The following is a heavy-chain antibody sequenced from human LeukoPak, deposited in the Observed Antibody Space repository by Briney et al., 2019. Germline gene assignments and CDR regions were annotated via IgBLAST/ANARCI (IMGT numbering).Heavy chain of an antibody. D-gene: IGHD6-13*01. J-gene: IGHJ5*02. CDR2: TFYRSKWYN. CDR1: GDSVSINSAA. V-gene: IGHV6-1*01. CDR3: ARGVSSSWARFDP. Sequence: SQTLSLTFAISGDSVSINSAAWNWIRQSPSRGLEWLGSTFYRSKWYNDYAVSVQSRITINPDTSKNQFSLQLKSVTPEDTAVYYCARGVSSSWARFDPWGQGTLVTVSS.